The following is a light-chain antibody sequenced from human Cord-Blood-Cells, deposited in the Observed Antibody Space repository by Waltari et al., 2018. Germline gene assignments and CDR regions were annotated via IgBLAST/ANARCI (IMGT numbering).Light chain of an antibody. CDR3: QQYNNWLT. CDR2: GAS. CDR1: QSVSSN. Sequence: EIVMTQSPATLSVSQGERATLSCRASQSVSSNLAWYQQKPGQAPRLLIYGASTRATGIPARFSGSGSGTEFTLTISSLQSEDFAVYYCQQYNNWLTFGQGTKVEIK. V-gene: IGKV3D-15*01. J-gene: IGKJ1*01.